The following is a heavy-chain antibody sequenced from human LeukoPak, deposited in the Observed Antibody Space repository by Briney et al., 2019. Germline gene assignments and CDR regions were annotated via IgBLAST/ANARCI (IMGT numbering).Heavy chain of an antibody. V-gene: IGHV4-34*01. D-gene: IGHD3-22*01. CDR3: ARGGYYYDSSGYWGAFDI. CDR2: INHSGST. J-gene: IGHJ3*02. Sequence: SETLSLTCAVYGGSFSGYYWSWIRQPPGEGLEWIGEINHSGSTNYNPSLKSRVTISVDTSKNQFSLKLSSVTAADTAVYYCARGGYYYDSSGYWGAFDIWGQGTMVTVSS. CDR1: GGSFSGYY.